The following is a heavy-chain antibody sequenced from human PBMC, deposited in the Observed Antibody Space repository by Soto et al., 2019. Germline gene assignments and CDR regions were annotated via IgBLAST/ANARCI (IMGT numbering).Heavy chain of an antibody. CDR2: IAVGSGST. V-gene: IGHV1-58*01. CDR1: GFTFSSSA. Sequence: ASVKVSCKASGFTFSSSAVRWARQARGERPEWIGRIAVGSGSTNYAQKFRERVIITRDMSTSTTYLELSSLRSEDTATYYCAADLSYDFWGDYYTGLDVWGQGTTVTVSS. CDR3: AADLSYDFWGDYYTGLDV. D-gene: IGHD3-3*01. J-gene: IGHJ6*02.